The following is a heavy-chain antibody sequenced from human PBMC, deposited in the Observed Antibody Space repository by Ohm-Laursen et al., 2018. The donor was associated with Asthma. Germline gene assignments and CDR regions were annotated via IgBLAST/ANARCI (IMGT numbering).Heavy chain of an antibody. CDR2: IYYSGST. CDR3: ARTVQLWGDAFDI. Sequence: TLSLTCTVSGGSISSGGYYWSWIRQHPGKGLEWIGYIYYSGSTYYNPSLKSRVTISVDTSKNQFSLKLSSVTAADTAVYYCARTVQLWGDAFDIWGQGTMVTVSS. CDR1: GGSISSGGYY. D-gene: IGHD5-18*01. J-gene: IGHJ3*02. V-gene: IGHV4-31*03.